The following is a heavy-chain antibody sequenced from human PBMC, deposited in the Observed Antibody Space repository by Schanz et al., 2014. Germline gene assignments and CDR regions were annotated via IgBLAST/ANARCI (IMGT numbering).Heavy chain of an antibody. CDR2: IWYDGNNK. J-gene: IGHJ3*02. V-gene: IGHV3-33*06. CDR3: AKDPHRDYGGKPQAFDI. Sequence: VQLLESGGGLVQPGRSLRLSCAASGFTFSAYGMHWVRQAPGKGLEWVAVIWYDGNNKYYADSVKGRFTISRDNSKNTLYLQMNSLRAEDTALYYCAKDPHRDYGGKPQAFDIWGQGTMVTVSS. CDR1: GFTFSAYG. D-gene: IGHD4-17*01.